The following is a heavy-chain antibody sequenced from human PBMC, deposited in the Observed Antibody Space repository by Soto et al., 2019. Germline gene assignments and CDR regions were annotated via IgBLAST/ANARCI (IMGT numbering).Heavy chain of an antibody. CDR3: TRDASRDSSARGWFDP. CDR1: GFTFRSFT. Sequence: PGGSLRLSCAASGFTFRSFTMNWVRQAPGKGLECVSTSSSNSTYIYYTDALRGRFTISRDNAKNSLHLQMNSLRAEDTAVYYCTRDASRDSSARGWFDPWGPGTLVTVSS. CDR2: SSSNSTYI. D-gene: IGHD6-13*01. V-gene: IGHV3-21*01. J-gene: IGHJ5*02.